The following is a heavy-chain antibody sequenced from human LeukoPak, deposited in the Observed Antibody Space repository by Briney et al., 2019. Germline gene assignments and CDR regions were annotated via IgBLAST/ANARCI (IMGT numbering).Heavy chain of an antibody. Sequence: SVKIFCRASGGSISSYTISWVVQAPGQGLEWMVRIIPIRGIANYAQKFQGRVKITADKSSSPAYMELSSLRSEDTAVYYCAGDPDRDGYNYHDYLGQRSLVTVAS. CDR2: IIPIRGIA. CDR1: GGSISSYT. D-gene: IGHD5-24*01. V-gene: IGHV1-69*04. CDR3: AGDPDRDGYNYHDY. J-gene: IGHJ4*02.